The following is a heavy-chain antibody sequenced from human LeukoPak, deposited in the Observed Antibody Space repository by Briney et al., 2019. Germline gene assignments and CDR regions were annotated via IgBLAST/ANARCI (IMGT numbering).Heavy chain of an antibody. D-gene: IGHD3-10*01. V-gene: IGHV3-23*01. CDR3: AKEDYYGSGSYLGY. CDR2: ISGSGGST. Sequence: GGSLRLSCAASGFTFSSYAMSWVRQAPGKGLEWVSAISGSGGSTYYADSVKGRFTISRDNSKNTVYMQMNSLRVEDTAVYHCAKEDYYGSGSYLGYWGQGTPVTVSS. CDR1: GFTFSSYA. J-gene: IGHJ4*02.